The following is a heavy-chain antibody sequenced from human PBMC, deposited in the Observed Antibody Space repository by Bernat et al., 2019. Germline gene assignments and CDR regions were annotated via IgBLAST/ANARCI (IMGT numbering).Heavy chain of an antibody. CDR1: GFTFSNYG. D-gene: IGHD3-10*01. Sequence: QVQLVESGGGVVQPGRSLRLSCAASGFTFSNYGMHWVRQAPGKGLEWVAIIYYDGSSKYYADSVKGRFTISRDNSKNTQYLQMNSLRVEDTAVYYCGSGRQGIRGYYCDYWGQGTPVTVSS. J-gene: IGHJ4*02. CDR2: IYYDGSSK. CDR3: GSGRQGIRGYYCDY. V-gene: IGHV3-33*01.